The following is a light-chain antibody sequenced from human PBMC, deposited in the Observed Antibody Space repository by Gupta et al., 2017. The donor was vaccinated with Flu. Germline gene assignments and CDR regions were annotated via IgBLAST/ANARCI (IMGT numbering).Light chain of an antibody. CDR2: SAS. CDR3: QQSYSLVRT. V-gene: IGKV1-39*01. J-gene: IGKJ1*01. Sequence: IQMTLSPPSLPASVGDRVTIPCRASQDISIYLNWYQQKPGQAPTLLIYSASNLQSGVPSRFSGGGSGTDFTLTISSLQPEDFAVYYCQQSYSLVRTFGQGTKV. CDR1: QDISIY.